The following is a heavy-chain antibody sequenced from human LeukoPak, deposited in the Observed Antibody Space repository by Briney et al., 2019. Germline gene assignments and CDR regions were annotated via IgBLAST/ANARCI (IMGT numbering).Heavy chain of an antibody. Sequence: SETLSLTCTVSGGSISSSSYYWGWIRQPPGKGLEWIGSIYYSGSTYYNPSLKSRVTISVDTSKNQFSLKLSSVTAADTAVYYCARDHPLFDYWGQGTLVTVSS. J-gene: IGHJ4*02. V-gene: IGHV4-39*07. CDR2: IYYSGST. CDR3: ARDHPLFDY. CDR1: GGSISSSSYY.